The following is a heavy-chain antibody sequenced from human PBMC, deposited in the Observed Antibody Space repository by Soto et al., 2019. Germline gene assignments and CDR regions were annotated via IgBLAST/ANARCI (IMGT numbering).Heavy chain of an antibody. CDR2: ISSSSSYI. CDR3: ARDGAYCGGDCYLDY. Sequence: VQLVESGGGLVKPGGSLRLSCAASGFTFSSYSMNWVRQAPGKGLEWVSSISSSSSYIYYADSVKGRFTISRDNAKNSLYLQMNSLRAEDTAVYYCARDGAYCGGDCYLDYWGQGTLVTVSS. CDR1: GFTFSSYS. D-gene: IGHD2-21*01. V-gene: IGHV3-21*01. J-gene: IGHJ4*02.